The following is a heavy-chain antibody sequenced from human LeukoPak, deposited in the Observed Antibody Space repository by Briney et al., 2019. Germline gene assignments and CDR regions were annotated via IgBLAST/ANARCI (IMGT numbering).Heavy chain of an antibody. CDR1: GFTFSNYA. CDR3: ARDSPAGTSWRSEPTFDF. Sequence: PGGSLRLSCAASGFTFSNYAMIWVRQAPGKGLEWVADIKEEGRTTYYVDSVKGRFTISRDNAKNTLYLQMNSLRAEDTAVYYCARDSPAGTSWRSEPTFDFWGQGTLVTVTS. V-gene: IGHV3-7*04. D-gene: IGHD2-2*01. CDR2: IKEEGRTT. J-gene: IGHJ4*02.